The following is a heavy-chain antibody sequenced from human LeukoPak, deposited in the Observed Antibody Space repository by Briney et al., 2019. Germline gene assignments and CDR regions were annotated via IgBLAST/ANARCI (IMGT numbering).Heavy chain of an antibody. CDR2: INRDGSER. V-gene: IGHV3-7*03. CDR1: GFTFSSYW. CDR3: ARRNAMDV. Sequence: GGSLRLSCTASGFTFSSYWMTWVRQAPGKGLEWVANINRDGSERYYVDSVKGRFTISRDDAKSSLYLQMNSLRAEDTAVYYCARRNAMDVWGQGTTVIVFS. J-gene: IGHJ6*02.